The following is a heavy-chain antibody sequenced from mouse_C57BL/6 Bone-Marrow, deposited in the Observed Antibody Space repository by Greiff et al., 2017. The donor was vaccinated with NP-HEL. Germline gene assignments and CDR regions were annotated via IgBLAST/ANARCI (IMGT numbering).Heavy chain of an antibody. J-gene: IGHJ3*01. D-gene: IGHD2-2*01. Sequence: VQLHQSGAELVKPGASVKISCKASGYAFSSYWMNWVKQRPGKGLEWIGQIYPGDGDTNYNGKFKGKATLTADKSSSTAYMQLSSLTSEDSAVDFCAREGLRHPFAYWGQGTLVTVSA. V-gene: IGHV1-80*01. CDR1: GYAFSSYW. CDR2: IYPGDGDT. CDR3: AREGLRHPFAY.